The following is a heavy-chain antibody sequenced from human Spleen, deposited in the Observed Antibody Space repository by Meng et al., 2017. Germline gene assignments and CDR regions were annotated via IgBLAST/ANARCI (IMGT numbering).Heavy chain of an antibody. CDR3: VRGQSESYGY. CDR1: VGTFSDSP. CDR2: MNPNSGNT. J-gene: IGHJ4*02. D-gene: IGHD5-18*01. V-gene: IGHV1-8*02. Sequence: QVQLVQSGDEVKNPGSSMKVSCRASVGTFSDSPITRVRQAPGLGLEWMGWMNPNSGNTGYAQKFQGRVTMTKNTSITTAYMELSSLRSDDTAVYYCVRGQSESYGYWGQGALVTVSS.